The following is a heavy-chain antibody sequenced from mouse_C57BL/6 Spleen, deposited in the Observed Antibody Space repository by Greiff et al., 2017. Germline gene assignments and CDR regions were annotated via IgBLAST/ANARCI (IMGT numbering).Heavy chain of an antibody. V-gene: IGHV2-5*01. CDR3: AKLGDGYYYFDY. J-gene: IGHJ2*01. Sequence: VMLVESGPGLVQPSQSLSITCTVSGFSLTSYGVHWVRQSPGKGLEWLGVIWRGGSTDYNAAVMSRLSITKDNPKSQVFFKMNSLQADDTAIYYCAKLGDGYYYFDYWGQGTTLTVSS. CDR1: GFSLTSYG. CDR2: IWRGGST. D-gene: IGHD2-3*01.